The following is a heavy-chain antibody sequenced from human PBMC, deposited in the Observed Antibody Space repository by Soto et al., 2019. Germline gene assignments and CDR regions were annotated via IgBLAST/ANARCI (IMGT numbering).Heavy chain of an antibody. Sequence: QVQLVQSGAEVKKPGASVKVSCKASGYTFTSYDINWVRQATGQGLEWMGWMNPNSGNTGYAQKFQGRGTMTRNTSISTAYMELSSLRSEDTAVYYWARGSYPMLYGGGWFDPWGQGTLVTVSA. V-gene: IGHV1-8*01. CDR1: GYTFTSYD. CDR3: ARGSYPMLYGGGWFDP. D-gene: IGHD2-21*01. CDR2: MNPNSGNT. J-gene: IGHJ5*02.